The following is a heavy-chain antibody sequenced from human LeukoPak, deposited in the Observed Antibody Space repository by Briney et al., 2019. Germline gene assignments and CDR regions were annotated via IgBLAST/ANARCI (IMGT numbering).Heavy chain of an antibody. CDR1: GFTIGANS. Sequence: GGSLRLSCAASGFTIGANSMTWVRQSPGKGLEWVSLIYGGSDTYLADSVKGRFSISRDDSKNTMYLQMNSLRVEDTAVYYCAGGTHCSGATCSLDYWGQGTLVTVSS. D-gene: IGHD2-15*01. J-gene: IGHJ4*02. CDR2: IYGGSDT. CDR3: AGGTHCSGATCSLDY. V-gene: IGHV3-66*01.